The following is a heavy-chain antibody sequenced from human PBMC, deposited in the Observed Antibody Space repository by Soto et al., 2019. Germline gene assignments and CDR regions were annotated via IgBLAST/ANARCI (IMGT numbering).Heavy chain of an antibody. CDR3: ARSLAGSYYYYGMDV. V-gene: IGHV5-51*01. D-gene: IGHD6-19*01. CDR1: GYSFTSYW. J-gene: IGHJ6*02. CDR2: IYPGDSDT. Sequence: PGESLKISCKGSGYSFTSYWIGWVRQMPGKGLEWMGIIYPGDSDTRYSPSFQGQVTISADKSISTAYLLWSSLKASDTAMYYCARSLAGSYYYYGMDVWGQGTTVTVSS.